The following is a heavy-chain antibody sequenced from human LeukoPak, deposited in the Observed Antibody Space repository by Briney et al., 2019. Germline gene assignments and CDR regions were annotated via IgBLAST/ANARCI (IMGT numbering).Heavy chain of an antibody. CDR3: ARDSAGFDH. D-gene: IGHD6-19*01. Sequence: GGSLRLSCAASGFTFTTYNMNWVRQAPGKGLEWVSYISSSSSTIYFVDSVKGRFTISRDNAKNSLYLQMNSLRAEDTAVYYCARDSAGFDHWGQGTLVTVSS. J-gene: IGHJ5*02. CDR1: GFTFTTYN. CDR2: ISSSSSTI. V-gene: IGHV3-48*04.